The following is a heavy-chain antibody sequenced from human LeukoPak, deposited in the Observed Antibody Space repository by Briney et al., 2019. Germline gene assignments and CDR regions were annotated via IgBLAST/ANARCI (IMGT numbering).Heavy chain of an antibody. J-gene: IGHJ4*02. CDR1: GFTFSSYG. D-gene: IGHD5-24*01. V-gene: IGHV3-30*02. CDR2: IRYDGSNK. Sequence: GGSLRLSCAASGFTFSSYGMHWVRQAPGKGLEWVAFIRYDGSNKYYADSVKGRFTTSRDNSKNTLYLQMNSLRADDTAVYYRAKSGYNRFDYWGQGTLVTVSS. CDR3: AKSGYNRFDY.